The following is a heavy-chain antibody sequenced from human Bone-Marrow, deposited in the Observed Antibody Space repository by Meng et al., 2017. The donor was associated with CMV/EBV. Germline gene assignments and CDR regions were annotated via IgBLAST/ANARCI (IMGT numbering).Heavy chain of an antibody. J-gene: IGHJ6*02. CDR2: ISWNSGSI. V-gene: IGHV3-9*01. Sequence: SLKISCAATGFIFDDYAMHWVRQAPGRGLEWVSSISWNSGSIAYADAAKGRFAISRDNAKNSVYLQLNSLRVDETALYYCAKDKGGGTTYSYYGMDVWGQGTTVTVSS. CDR1: GFIFDDYA. CDR3: AKDKGGGTTYSYYGMDV. D-gene: IGHD1-1*01.